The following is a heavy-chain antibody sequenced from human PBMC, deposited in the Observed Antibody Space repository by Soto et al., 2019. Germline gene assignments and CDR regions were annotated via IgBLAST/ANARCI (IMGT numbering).Heavy chain of an antibody. CDR2: IWYDGSNK. CDR1: GFTFSSYG. V-gene: IGHV3-33*01. CDR3: ARDVNPGSGSIDY. J-gene: IGHJ4*02. Sequence: GGSLRLSCAASGFTFSSYGMHWVRQAPGKGLEWVAVIWYDGSNKYYADSVKGRFTISRDNSKNTLYLQMNSLRAEDTAVYYCARDVNPGSGSIDYWGQGTLVTVSS. D-gene: IGHD6-19*01.